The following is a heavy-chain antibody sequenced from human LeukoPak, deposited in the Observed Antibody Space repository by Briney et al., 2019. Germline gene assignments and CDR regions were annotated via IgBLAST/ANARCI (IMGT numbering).Heavy chain of an antibody. CDR3: ARSDGELFDY. Sequence: SETLSLTCAAYGGSFSGYYWSWIRQPPGKGLEWIGEINHSGSTNYNPSLKSRVTISVDTSKNQFSLKLSSLTAADTAVYYCARSDGELFDYWGQGTLVTVSS. CDR2: INHSGST. D-gene: IGHD3-10*01. CDR1: GGSFSGYY. J-gene: IGHJ4*02. V-gene: IGHV4-34*01.